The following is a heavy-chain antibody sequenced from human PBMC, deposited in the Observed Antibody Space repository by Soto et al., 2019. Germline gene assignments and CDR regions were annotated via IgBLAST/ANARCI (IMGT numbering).Heavy chain of an antibody. CDR1: GGSISSGGYY. CDR3: ARRNYDILTGYYWFDP. V-gene: IGHV4-31*03. D-gene: IGHD3-9*01. Sequence: PSETLSLTCTVSGGSISSGGYYWSWIRQHPGKGLEWIGYIYYSGSTYYNPSLKSRVTISVDTSKNQFSLKLSSVTAADTAVYYCARRNYDILTGYYWFDPWGQGTLVTVSS. J-gene: IGHJ5*02. CDR2: IYYSGST.